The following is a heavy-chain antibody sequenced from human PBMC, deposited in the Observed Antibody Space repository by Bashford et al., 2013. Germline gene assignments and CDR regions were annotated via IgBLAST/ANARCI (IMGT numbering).Heavy chain of an antibody. Sequence: SETLSLTCAVYGGSFSGYYWSWIRQPPGKGLEWIGEINHSGSTNYNPSLKSRVTISVDTSKNQFSLKLSSVTAADTAVYYCARAPGVVVTAIRARRGMDVWGPRDHGHRLL. V-gene: IGHV4-34*01. CDR2: INHSGST. J-gene: IGHJ6*01. D-gene: IGHD2-21*02. CDR1: GGSFSGYY. CDR3: ARAPGVVVTAIRARRGMDV.